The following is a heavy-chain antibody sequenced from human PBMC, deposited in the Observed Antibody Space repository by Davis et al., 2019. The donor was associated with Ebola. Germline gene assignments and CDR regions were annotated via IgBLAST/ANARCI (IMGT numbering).Heavy chain of an antibody. D-gene: IGHD5-18*01. CDR2: IIPIFGTA. J-gene: IGHJ4*02. V-gene: IGHV1-69*13. Sequence: SVKVSCKASGGTFSSYAISWVRQAPGQGLEWMGGIIPIFGTANYAQKFQGRVTITADESTSTAYMELSSLRSEDTAMYYCARPLNQDVDTEYYWGQGTLVTVSS. CDR3: ARPLNQDVDTEYY. CDR1: GGTFSSYA.